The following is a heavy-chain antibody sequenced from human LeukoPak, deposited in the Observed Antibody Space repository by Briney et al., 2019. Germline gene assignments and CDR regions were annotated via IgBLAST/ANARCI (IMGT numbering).Heavy chain of an antibody. V-gene: IGHV3-23*01. J-gene: IGHJ6*03. Sequence: GGSLRLSCAASGFTFSSYAMSWVRQAPGKGLEWVSAISGSGGSTYYADSVKGRFTISRDDSKNTLYLQMNSPRAEDTAVYYCAKSTVTSYYMDVWGKGTTVTVSS. CDR1: GFTFSSYA. CDR3: AKSTVTSYYMDV. CDR2: ISGSGGST. D-gene: IGHD4-17*01.